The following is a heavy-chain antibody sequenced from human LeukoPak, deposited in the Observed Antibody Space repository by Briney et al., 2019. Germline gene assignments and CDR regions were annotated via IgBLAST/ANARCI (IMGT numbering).Heavy chain of an antibody. J-gene: IGHJ3*01. CDR2: VHFSGTT. CDR3: AREQYLAYDVFGF. D-gene: IGHD4-11*01. CDR1: GGSITGYY. Sequence: SETLSLTCTVSGGSITGYYWSWIRQPPGRGLEWIGYVHFSGTTSFNPSLKSRVTISVDTSKNQFSLRLSSVTAADTAVYYCAREQYLAYDVFGFWGQGTMITVSS. V-gene: IGHV4-59*01.